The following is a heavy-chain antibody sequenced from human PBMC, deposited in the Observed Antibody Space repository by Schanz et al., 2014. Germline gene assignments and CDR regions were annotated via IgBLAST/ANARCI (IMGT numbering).Heavy chain of an antibody. D-gene: IGHD3-9*01. CDR2: INPYDDTI. CDR3: ARETTIITGGAFDV. Sequence: QVQLVQSGAEVKKPGASVKVSCKASGYTFTSYGITWVRQAPGQGLEWMGLINPYDDTIDYAKKFQGRFTMARDTSTTTVYMELRGLRSDDTAVYYCARETTIITGGAFDVWGQGTMXTVSS. CDR1: GYTFTSYG. V-gene: IGHV1-18*01. J-gene: IGHJ3*01.